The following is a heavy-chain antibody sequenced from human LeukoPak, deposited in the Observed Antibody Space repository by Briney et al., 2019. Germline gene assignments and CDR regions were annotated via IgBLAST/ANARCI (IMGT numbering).Heavy chain of an antibody. CDR1: GGSISRSSYY. Sequence: SETLSLTCTVSGGSISRSSYYWGWIRQAPGKGLEWIGSVYYTVSSHYNPSLQSRVTISVDTSKNQVSLKLNSVTAADTAVYYCTSLVVRGDHIFDNWGQGTLVTVSS. V-gene: IGHV4-39*07. J-gene: IGHJ4*02. CDR2: VYYTVSS. D-gene: IGHD3-10*01. CDR3: TSLVVRGDHIFDN.